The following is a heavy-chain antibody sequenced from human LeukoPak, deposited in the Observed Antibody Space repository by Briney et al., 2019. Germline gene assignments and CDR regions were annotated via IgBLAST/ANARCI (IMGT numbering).Heavy chain of an antibody. CDR1: GGSISSYY. CDR3: ARDAARPVLYSRSWYWFDP. Sequence: PSETLSLTCTVSGGSISSYYWSWIRQPAGKGLEWIGRIYTSGSTNYNPSLKSRVTMSVDTSKNQFSLKLSSVTAADTAVYYCARDAARPVLYSRSWYWFDPWGQGTLVTGSS. J-gene: IGHJ5*02. D-gene: IGHD6-13*01. V-gene: IGHV4-4*07. CDR2: IYTSGST.